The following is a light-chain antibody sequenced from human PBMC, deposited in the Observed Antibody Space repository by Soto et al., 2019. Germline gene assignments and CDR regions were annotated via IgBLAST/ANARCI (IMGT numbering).Light chain of an antibody. CDR1: QSVSSY. J-gene: IGKJ1*01. Sequence: EIVLTQSPATLSLSPGERATLSCRASQSVSSYFAWYQQKPGQAPRLLIYDASNRATGIPARFSGSGSGTDFTFTISSLEPEDFAVYYCQQSGNWPLTFGQGTKVEIK. CDR2: DAS. CDR3: QQSGNWPLT. V-gene: IGKV3-11*01.